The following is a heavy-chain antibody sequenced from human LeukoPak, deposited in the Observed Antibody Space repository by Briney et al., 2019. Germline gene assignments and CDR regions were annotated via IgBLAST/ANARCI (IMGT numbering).Heavy chain of an antibody. CDR2: IYYSGST. V-gene: IGHV4-39*01. D-gene: IGHD4-17*01. Sequence: GSLRLSCAASGFTFISYAMSWIRQPPGKGLEWIGSIYYSGSTYYNPSLKSRVTISVDTSKNQFSLKLSSVTAADTAVYYCARNDYGDYVSPQYYFDYWGQGTLVTVSS. J-gene: IGHJ4*02. CDR3: ARNDYGDYVSPQYYFDY. CDR1: GFTFISYA.